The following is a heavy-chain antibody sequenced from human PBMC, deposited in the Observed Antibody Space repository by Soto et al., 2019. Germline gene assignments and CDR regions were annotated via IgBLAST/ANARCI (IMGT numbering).Heavy chain of an antibody. Sequence: AGGSLRLSCAAPGFTFCSDSMSWARQAPGKGLEWLGNIKQDVSEKYYVDSVKGRFTISRDNAKKSLYLQMSSLRVEDTAVYYCARECGGSCSWGQGTLVTVSS. CDR2: IKQDVSEK. J-gene: IGHJ5*02. CDR1: GFTFCSDS. CDR3: ARECGGSCS. D-gene: IGHD2-15*01. V-gene: IGHV3-7*01.